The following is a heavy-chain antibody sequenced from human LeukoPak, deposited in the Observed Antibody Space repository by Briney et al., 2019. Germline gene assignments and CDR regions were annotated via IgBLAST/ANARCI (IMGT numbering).Heavy chain of an antibody. V-gene: IGHV3-9*01. J-gene: IGHJ6*02. D-gene: IGHD2-15*01. CDR2: ISWNSGSI. Sequence: GGSLRLSCAASGFTFDDYAMHWVRQAPGKGLEWVSGISWNSGSIGYADSVKGRFTISRDNAKNSLYLQMNSLRAEDTALYYCAKDVDGGSYYYYGMDVWGQGTTVTVSS. CDR1: GFTFDDYA. CDR3: AKDVDGGSYYYYGMDV.